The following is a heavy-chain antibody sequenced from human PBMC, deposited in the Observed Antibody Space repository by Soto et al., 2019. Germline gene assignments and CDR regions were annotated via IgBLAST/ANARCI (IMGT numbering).Heavy chain of an antibody. V-gene: IGHV3-30*03. D-gene: IGHD3-10*01. J-gene: IGHJ4*02. CDR2: ISYDGSDK. CDR3: VGGQYYFDY. CDR1: GFPFTSYG. Sequence: QVQLVESGGGVVQPGRSLRLSCAASGFPFTSYGMHWVREGPDKGLEWVAIISYDGSDKYYADSVKGRFTISRDNSKKTLYLQMISLRPEDTALYYCVGGQYYFDYRGQGTLVIVSS.